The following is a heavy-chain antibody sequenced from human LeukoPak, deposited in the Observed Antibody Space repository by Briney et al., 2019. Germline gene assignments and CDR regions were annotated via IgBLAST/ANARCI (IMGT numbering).Heavy chain of an antibody. CDR3: AKASDYYDSSGYCDY. V-gene: IGHV3-30-3*02. D-gene: IGHD3-22*01. J-gene: IGHJ4*02. CDR1: GFTFSGYP. CDR2: ISYDGSNK. Sequence: PGGSLRLSCAASGFTFSGYPIHWVRQAPGKGLEWVAVISYDGSNKYYADSVKGRFTISRDNSKNTLYLQMNSLRAEDTAVYYCAKASDYYDSSGYCDYWGQGTLVTVSS.